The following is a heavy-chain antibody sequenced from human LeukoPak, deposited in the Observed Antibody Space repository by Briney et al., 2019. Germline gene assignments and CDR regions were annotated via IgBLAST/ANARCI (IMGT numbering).Heavy chain of an antibody. J-gene: IGHJ1*01. D-gene: IGHD3-22*01. CDR3: AEDISGYYSTEYFQH. V-gene: IGHV3-9*01. CDR2: ISWNSGSI. CDR1: GFTFDDYA. Sequence: PGGSLRLSCAASGFTFDDYAMHWVRQAPGKGLEWVSGISWNSGSIGYADSVKGRFTISRDNAKNSLYLQMNSLRAEDTALYYCAEDISGYYSTEYFQHWGQGTLVTVSS.